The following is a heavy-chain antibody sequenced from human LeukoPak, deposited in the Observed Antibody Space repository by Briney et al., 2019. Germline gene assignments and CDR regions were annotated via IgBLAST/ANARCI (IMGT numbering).Heavy chain of an antibody. V-gene: IGHV3-9*01. J-gene: IGHJ3*02. CDR3: ARDARGGWSGFDAFDI. Sequence: GRSLRLSCAASGFTFDDYAMHWVRQAPGKGLEWVSGISWNSGSIGYADSVKGRFTISRDNAKNSLYLQMNSLRAEDTAVYYCARDARGGWSGFDAFDIWGQGTMVTVSS. CDR1: GFTFDDYA. D-gene: IGHD3-16*01. CDR2: ISWNSGSI.